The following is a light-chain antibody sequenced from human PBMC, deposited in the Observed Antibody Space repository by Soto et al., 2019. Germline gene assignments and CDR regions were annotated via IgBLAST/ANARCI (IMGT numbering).Light chain of an antibody. CDR2: AAS. CDR1: QSISNH. V-gene: IGKV1-39*01. CDR3: QQYSSHAT. Sequence: DIQMTQSPSSLSASVEDRVIITCRASQSISNHLNWYQQKPGKAPKLLIFAASSLQSGVPSRFSGSRSGPDFTLTITCLQSEDYATYYCQQYSSHATFGQGTKVDIK. J-gene: IGKJ1*01.